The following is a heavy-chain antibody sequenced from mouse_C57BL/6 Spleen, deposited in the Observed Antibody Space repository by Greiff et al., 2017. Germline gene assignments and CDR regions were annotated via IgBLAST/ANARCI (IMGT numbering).Heavy chain of an antibody. CDR2: INPNNGGT. CDR3: ARGPNWYYFDY. D-gene: IGHD4-1*01. CDR1: GYTFTDYY. J-gene: IGHJ2*01. V-gene: IGHV1-26*01. Sequence: EVQLQQSGPELVKPGASVKISCKASGYTFTDYYMNWVKQSHGKSLEWIGDINPNNGGTSYNQKFKGKATLTVDKSSSTAYMELRSLTSEDSAVYYCARGPNWYYFDYGGQGTTLTVSS.